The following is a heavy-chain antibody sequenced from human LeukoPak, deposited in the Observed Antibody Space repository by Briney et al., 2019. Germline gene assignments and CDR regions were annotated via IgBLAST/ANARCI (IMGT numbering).Heavy chain of an antibody. CDR3: ARSVGATFYFDY. V-gene: IGHV3-20*04. CDR2: INWNGGST. J-gene: IGHJ4*02. D-gene: IGHD1-26*01. CDR1: GFTFDDYG. Sequence: GGSLRLSCAASGFTFDDYGMSWVRQAPGKGLEWVSGINWNGGSTGYADSVKGRFTISRDNAKNSLYLQMNSLRAEDTAVYYCARSVGATFYFDYWGQGTLVTVSS.